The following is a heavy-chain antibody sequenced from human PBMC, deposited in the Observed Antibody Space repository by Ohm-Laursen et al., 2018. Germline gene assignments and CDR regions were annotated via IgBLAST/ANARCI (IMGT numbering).Heavy chain of an antibody. CDR2: ISSSSSFI. D-gene: IGHD3-3*01. Sequence: SLRLSCTASGFTFSSYSMNWVRQAPGKGLEWVSSISSSSSFIYYADSLKGRFTISRDNAKNSLYLQMNSLRAEDTAVYYCAKGASQSTIFAAGMDVWGQGTTVTVSS. V-gene: IGHV3-21*04. CDR1: GFTFSSYS. CDR3: AKGASQSTIFAAGMDV. J-gene: IGHJ6*02.